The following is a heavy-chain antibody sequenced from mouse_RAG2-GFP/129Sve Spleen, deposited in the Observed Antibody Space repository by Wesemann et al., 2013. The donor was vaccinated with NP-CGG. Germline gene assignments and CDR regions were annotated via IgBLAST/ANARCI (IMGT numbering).Heavy chain of an antibody. CDR2: IHYSGST. J-gene: IGHJ2*01. V-gene: IGHV3-8*02. D-gene: IGHD1-1*01. CDR3: ARSGSSYYFDY. Sequence: YIHYSGSTNYNPSLKSRISITRDTSKNQYYLQLNSVTTEDTATYYCARSGSSYYFDYWGPRGTTLTVSS.